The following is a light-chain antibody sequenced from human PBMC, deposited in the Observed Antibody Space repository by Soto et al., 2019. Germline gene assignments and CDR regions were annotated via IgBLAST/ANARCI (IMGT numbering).Light chain of an antibody. Sequence: EIPMTQSPANLSVSPGERATLSCRASQSLGSDLAWYQQKPGLAPRLLIFGASARPTGIPARISGSGSGTEFTLTISSLRSEDFAVYFCQQYYNWPRTFGQGTKVDI. CDR2: GAS. J-gene: IGKJ1*01. CDR3: QQYYNWPRT. V-gene: IGKV3-15*01. CDR1: QSLGSD.